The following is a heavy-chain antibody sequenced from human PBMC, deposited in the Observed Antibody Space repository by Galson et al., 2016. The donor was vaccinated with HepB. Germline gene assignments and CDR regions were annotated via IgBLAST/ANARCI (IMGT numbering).Heavy chain of an antibody. Sequence: SLRLSCAVSGFTFTNHPMTWVRQAPGKGLEWVATSNQGAGNRYYAHSVEGRFTITRDNSKNTVYLQMNSLRTEDTAVYYCAKDPQVHWFENWGQGTSVTVSS. CDR3: AKDPQVHWFEN. CDR2: SNQGAGNR. J-gene: IGHJ5*02. D-gene: IGHD2-2*01. V-gene: IGHV3-23*01. CDR1: GFTFTNHP.